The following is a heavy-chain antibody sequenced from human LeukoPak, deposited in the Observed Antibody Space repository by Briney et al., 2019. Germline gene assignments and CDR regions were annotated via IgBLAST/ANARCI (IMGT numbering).Heavy chain of an antibody. V-gene: IGHV1-69-2*01. CDR1: GYTFTDYY. D-gene: IGHD2-2*01. CDR2: VGPEDGET. Sequence: ASVKISCKASGYTFTDYYMHWVQQAPGKGLEWMGLVGPEDGETIYAEKFQGRVTITADTSTDTAYMELSSLRYEHTAVYYCATLWDVVVPAAVLEYFQHWGHGTLVTVSS. J-gene: IGHJ1*01. CDR3: ATLWDVVVPAAVLEYFQH.